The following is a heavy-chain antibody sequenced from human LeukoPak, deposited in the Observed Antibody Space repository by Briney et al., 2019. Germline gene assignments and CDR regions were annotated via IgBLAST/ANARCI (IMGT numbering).Heavy chain of an antibody. CDR3: ARRAVATSFDY. D-gene: IGHD5-12*01. V-gene: IGHV4-39*01. CDR1: GGSISSSSYY. Sequence: SETLSLTCTVSGGSISSSSYYWGWIRQPPGKGLEWIGSIYYSGSTYYNPSLKSRVTISVDTSKNQFSLKLSSVTAADTAVYYCARRAVATSFDYWGQGTLVTVSS. J-gene: IGHJ4*02. CDR2: IYYSGST.